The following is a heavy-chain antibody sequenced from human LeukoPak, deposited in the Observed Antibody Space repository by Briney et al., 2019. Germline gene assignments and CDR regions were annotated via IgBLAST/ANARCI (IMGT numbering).Heavy chain of an antibody. CDR1: SYTFTNSG. CDR2: ITTYSGNT. CDR3: ARAYCSTTSCFFVFDP. D-gene: IGHD2-2*01. Sequence: ASVKVSCKASSYTFTNSGVTWVRQAPGQGLEWMGWITTYSGNTHYAQNLQGRVTMTTDTSTSTAYMEPRSLRSDDTAVYYCARAYCSTTSCFFVFDPWGQGTLVTVSS. J-gene: IGHJ5*02. V-gene: IGHV1-18*01.